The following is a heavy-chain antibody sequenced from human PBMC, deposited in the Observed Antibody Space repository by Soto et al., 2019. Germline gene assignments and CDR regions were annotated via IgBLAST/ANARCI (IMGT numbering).Heavy chain of an antibody. Sequence: QVQLQQSGPGLVKPSETLSLTCTVSGGSISSYYWSWIRQPPGEGLQWIGYIHYSGSTKYNPSLKSRVTTSVDTSDNKFSLSLKSVTAADTAFYYGVGSGTDVWVSQEDYWFDPWGQGTLVTVSS. J-gene: IGHJ5*02. CDR2: IHYSGST. V-gene: IGHV4-59*03. CDR1: GGSISSYY. CDR3: VGSGTDVWVSQEDYWFDP. D-gene: IGHD3-10*01.